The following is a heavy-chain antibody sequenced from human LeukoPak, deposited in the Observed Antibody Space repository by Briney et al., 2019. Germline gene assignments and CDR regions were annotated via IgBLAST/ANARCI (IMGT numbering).Heavy chain of an antibody. Sequence: GGSLRLSCAASGFTFSSYGLNWVRQAPGEGLEWVSYVSPSSTTIYYADSVKGRFTISRDNAKNSLYLQMNSLRAEDTAVYYCARVIGDFWSGLMWGNDAFDIWGQGTMVTVSS. V-gene: IGHV3-48*01. CDR3: ARVIGDFWSGLMWGNDAFDI. J-gene: IGHJ3*02. D-gene: IGHD3-3*01. CDR2: VSPSSTTI. CDR1: GFTFSSYG.